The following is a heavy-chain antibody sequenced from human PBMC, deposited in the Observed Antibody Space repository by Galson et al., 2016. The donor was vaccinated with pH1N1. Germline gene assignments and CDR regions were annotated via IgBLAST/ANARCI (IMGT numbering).Heavy chain of an antibody. J-gene: IGHJ4*02. CDR3: ARRYYFDY. V-gene: IGHV1-46*01. CDR2: IDPSAGTT. CDR1: GYSVTRYY. Sequence: SVKVSCKASGYSVTRYYMHWVRQAPGQGLEWMGIIDPSAGTTTYSQKFQGRISLTRDTSTNSVHMELSTLRPHDSAIYFCARRYYFDYWGQGTLVTVSS.